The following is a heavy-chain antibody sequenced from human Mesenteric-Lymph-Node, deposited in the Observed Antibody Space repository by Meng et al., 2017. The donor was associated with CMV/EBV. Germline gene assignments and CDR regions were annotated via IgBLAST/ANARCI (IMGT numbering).Heavy chain of an antibody. CDR3: AKDWSISY. V-gene: IGHV3-30*02. CDR1: GFTFSSYG. CDR2: IRYDGSNK. Sequence: GESLKISCAASGFTFSSYGMHWVRQAPGKGLEWVAFIRYDGSNKYYADSVKGRFTISRDNSKNTLYLQMNSLRAEDTAVHYCAKDWSISYWGQGTLVTVSS. D-gene: IGHD2-21*01. J-gene: IGHJ4*02.